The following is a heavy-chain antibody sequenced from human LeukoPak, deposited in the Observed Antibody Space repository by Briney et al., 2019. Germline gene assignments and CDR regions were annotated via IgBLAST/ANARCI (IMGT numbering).Heavy chain of an antibody. CDR3: AINRPTSLSNWFDP. CDR2: INPNSGGT. Sequence: GASVKVSCKASGYTFTGYYMHWVRQAPRQGLEWMGWINPNSGGTNYAQKFQGRVTITADESTSTVYMELSSLRSEDTAIYYCAINRPTSLSNWFDPWGQGTLVIVSS. CDR1: GYTFTGYY. V-gene: IGHV1-2*02. D-gene: IGHD6-6*01. J-gene: IGHJ5*02.